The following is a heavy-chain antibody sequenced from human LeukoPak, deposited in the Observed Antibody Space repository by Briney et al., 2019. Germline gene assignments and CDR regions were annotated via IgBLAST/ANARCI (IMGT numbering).Heavy chain of an antibody. CDR1: GFTFSTYT. CDR3: AKSAYYDSSGFYREYYFDY. CDR2: ITGSRGST. V-gene: IGHV3-23*01. D-gene: IGHD3-22*01. Sequence: GSLRLSCAASGFTFSTYTMNWVRQAPGKGLEWVSLITGSRGSTHYADSVKGRFTLFRDTSKSTLYLHMNSLRAEDTAVYYCAKSAYYDSSGFYREYYFDYWGQGTLVTVSS. J-gene: IGHJ4*02.